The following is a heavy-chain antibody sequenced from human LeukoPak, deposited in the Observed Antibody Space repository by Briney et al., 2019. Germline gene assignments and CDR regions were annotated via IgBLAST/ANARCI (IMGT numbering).Heavy chain of an antibody. J-gene: IGHJ5*02. CDR1: GGTFSSYA. V-gene: IGHV1-69*04. CDR3: ATTLAAAGTIDWFDP. D-gene: IGHD6-13*01. CDR2: IIPILGIA. Sequence: GASVKVSCKASGGTFSSYAISWVRQAPGQGLEWMGRIIPILGIANYAQKFQGRVTITADKSTSTAYMELSSLRSEDTAVCYCATTLAAAGTIDWFDPWGQGTLVTVSS.